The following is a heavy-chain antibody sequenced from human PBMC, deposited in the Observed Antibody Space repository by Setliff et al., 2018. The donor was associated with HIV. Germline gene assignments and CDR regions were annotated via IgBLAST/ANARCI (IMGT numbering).Heavy chain of an antibody. Sequence: GASVKVSCKASGYTFTSYDINWVRQAPGQGLEWMGWINPKSGGTNYAQKFQGRVTMTRDTSISTAYMDLSRLRSDDTAVYYCAREGYYYGSGSSPPAFDIWGQGTMVTVSS. D-gene: IGHD3-10*01. J-gene: IGHJ3*02. CDR2: INPKSGGT. CDR3: AREGYYYGSGSSPPAFDI. V-gene: IGHV1-2*02. CDR1: GYTFTSYD.